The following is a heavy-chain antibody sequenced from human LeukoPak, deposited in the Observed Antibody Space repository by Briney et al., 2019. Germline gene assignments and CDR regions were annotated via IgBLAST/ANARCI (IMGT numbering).Heavy chain of an antibody. D-gene: IGHD6-19*01. CDR2: IYYSGST. J-gene: IGHJ4*02. CDR1: GGSISSSSYY. CDR3: ARERPIAVAGTLDY. V-gene: IGHV4-39*07. Sequence: PSETLSLTCTVSGGSISSSSYYWGWIRQPPGKGLEWIGSIYYSGSTYYNPSLKSRVTISVDTSKNQFSLKLSSVTAADTAVYYCARERPIAVAGTLDYWGQGTLVTVSS.